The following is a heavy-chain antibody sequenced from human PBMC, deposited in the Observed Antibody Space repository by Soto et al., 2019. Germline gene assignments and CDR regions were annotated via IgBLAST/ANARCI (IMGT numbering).Heavy chain of an antibody. CDR3: ARVDSASWLDY. D-gene: IGHD6-13*01. J-gene: IGHJ4*02. CDR2: IYYSGDT. CDR1: GVSISHGAYY. V-gene: IGHV4-31*03. Sequence: SETLSLTCTVSGVSISHGAYYWSWIRQLPGKGLEWIGYIYYSGDTQYNPSLKSRITVSIDTSKNQFSLKMNSVTAADTAMYFCARVDSASWLDYWGQGTLVTVSS.